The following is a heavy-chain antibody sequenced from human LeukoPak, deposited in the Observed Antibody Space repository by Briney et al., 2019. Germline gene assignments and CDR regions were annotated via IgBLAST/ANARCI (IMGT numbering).Heavy chain of an antibody. CDR1: GFTFSYYG. D-gene: IGHD6-13*01. CDR2: ISYDATNK. V-gene: IGHV3-30*03. CDR3: ARDQDVAAAGTWGSLDY. J-gene: IGHJ4*02. Sequence: GSLRLSCAASGFTFSYYGIHWVRQAPGKGLEWVAVISYDATNKYYTDSVKGRFTISRDNSKNTLYLQMNSLRAEDTAVYYCARDQDVAAAGTWGSLDYWGQGTLVTVSS.